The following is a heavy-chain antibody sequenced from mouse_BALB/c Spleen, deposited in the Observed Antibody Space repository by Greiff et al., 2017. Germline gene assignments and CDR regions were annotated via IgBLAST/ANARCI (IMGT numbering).Heavy chain of an antibody. CDR3: TEGYEGFAY. CDR1: GYTFTSYW. Sequence: VQLQQSVTVLARPGASVKMSCKASGYTFTSYWMHWVKQRPGQGLEWIGAIYPGNSDTSYNQKFKGKAKLTAVTSTSTAYMELSSLTNEDSAVYYCTEGYEGFAYWGQGTLVTVSA. CDR2: IYPGNSDT. J-gene: IGHJ3*01. D-gene: IGHD3-1*01. V-gene: IGHV1-5*01.